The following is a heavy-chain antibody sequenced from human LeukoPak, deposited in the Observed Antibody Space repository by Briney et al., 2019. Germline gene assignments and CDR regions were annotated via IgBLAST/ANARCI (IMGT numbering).Heavy chain of an antibody. CDR1: GXTFSSYE. V-gene: IGHV3-48*03. J-gene: IGHJ6*02. Sequence: PGGSLRLSCAASGXTFSSYEMSWVRQAPGEGLEWVSYISSSGSTIYYADSVKGRFTISRDNAKNSLYLQMNSLRAEDTAVYYCARLSGYRYYYYGMDVWGQGTTVTVSS. CDR2: ISSSGSTI. CDR3: ARLSGYRYYYYGMDV. D-gene: IGHD5-12*01.